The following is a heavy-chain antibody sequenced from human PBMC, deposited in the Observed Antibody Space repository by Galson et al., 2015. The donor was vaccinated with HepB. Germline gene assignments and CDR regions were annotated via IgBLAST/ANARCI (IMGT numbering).Heavy chain of an antibody. Sequence: SVKVSCKASGYTLTSHYIHWVRQAPGQGLEWMGIINPSSGITTFAQKSQGRVTMTRDTSTSTVYMEVSSLRSEDTAVYYCARAGRSNYDFWTGSNGFDPWGQGTLVTVSS. D-gene: IGHD3-3*01. CDR3: ARAGRSNYDFWTGSNGFDP. J-gene: IGHJ5*02. CDR2: INPSSGIT. CDR1: GYTLTSHY. V-gene: IGHV1-46*03.